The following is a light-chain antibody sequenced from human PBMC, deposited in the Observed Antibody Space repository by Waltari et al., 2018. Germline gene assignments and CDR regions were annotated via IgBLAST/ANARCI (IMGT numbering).Light chain of an antibody. Sequence: EIVLTQSPATLSLSPGERATLSCRASQSVSSYLAWYQQKPVQAPRLLIYDAYNRATGIPARFSGSGSGTDFTLTISSLEPEDFAVYYCQQRSNWLLTFGGGTKVEIK. CDR1: QSVSSY. CDR2: DAY. V-gene: IGKV3-11*01. J-gene: IGKJ4*01. CDR3: QQRSNWLLT.